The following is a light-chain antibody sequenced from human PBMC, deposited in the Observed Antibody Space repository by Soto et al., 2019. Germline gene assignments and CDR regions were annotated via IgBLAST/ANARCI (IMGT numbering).Light chain of an antibody. J-gene: IGKJ1*01. CDR2: KAS. Sequence: DIQMTQYPSTLSASVGDTVTVTCRASQSVSGWLAWYQQKPGEAPKLLIYKASHLENGVPSRLSGSGSGTEFTLTISSLQPDDFATYYCQQYNSYPRTFGQGSKADI. V-gene: IGKV1-5*03. CDR3: QQYNSYPRT. CDR1: QSVSGW.